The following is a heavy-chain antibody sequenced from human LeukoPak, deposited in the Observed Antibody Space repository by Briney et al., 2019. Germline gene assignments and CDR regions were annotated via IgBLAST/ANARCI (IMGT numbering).Heavy chain of an antibody. CDR1: PGITFSDYW. V-gene: IGHV3-7*03. D-gene: IGHD6-19*01. CDR3: VGGIGWQPDY. CDR2: IRQDGREK. J-gene: IGHJ4*02. Sequence: GGSLRLSCAASPGITFSDYWMNWVRQAPGKGLEWVAIIRQDGREKLYLDSVKGRFTTSRDNAESSVYLQINSLRAEDTAVYYCVGGIGWQPDYWGQGTLVTASS.